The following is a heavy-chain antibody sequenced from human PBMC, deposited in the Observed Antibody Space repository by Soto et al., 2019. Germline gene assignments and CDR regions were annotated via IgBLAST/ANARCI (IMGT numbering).Heavy chain of an antibody. J-gene: IGHJ5*02. CDR3: AGMPYTSGLRFDP. Sequence: SETLSLTCNMSGDSYSISTYSWSWIRQPPGKALQWIGFIYQSGVTSYNPSLASRVSISLDRSNNQCSLKLKSVTAADTTVYFCAGMPYTSGLRFDPWGPGTLVTVSS. CDR1: GDSYSISTYS. D-gene: IGHD6-19*01. CDR2: IYQSGVT. V-gene: IGHV4-30-2*01.